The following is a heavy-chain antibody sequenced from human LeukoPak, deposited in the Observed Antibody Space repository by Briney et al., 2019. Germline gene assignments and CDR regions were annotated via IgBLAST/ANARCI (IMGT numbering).Heavy chain of an antibody. CDR2: ISYGNT. Sequence: PSETLSLTCAVSGYSISSGYYWGWIRQPPGKGLEWIGHISYGNTEYNPSLKSRVTISVDTSKNQFSLKLTSVTAADTAVYYCARDKAHSYGRYFDPWGQGALVTVSS. V-gene: IGHV4-38-2*02. J-gene: IGHJ5*02. CDR1: GYSISSGYY. D-gene: IGHD5-18*01. CDR3: ARDKAHSYGRYFDP.